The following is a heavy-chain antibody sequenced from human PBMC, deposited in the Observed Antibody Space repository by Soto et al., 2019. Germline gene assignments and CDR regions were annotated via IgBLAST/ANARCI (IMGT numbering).Heavy chain of an antibody. CDR1: GFTFSSYW. J-gene: IGHJ5*02. V-gene: IGHV3-7*01. Sequence: EVQLVESGGGLVQPGGSLRLSCAASGFTFSSYWMSWVRQAPGKGLEWVANIKQDGSEKYYVDSVKGRFTISRDNAKNSLYLQMNSLRAEDTAVYYCARDRRGYNGKGPARWFDPWGQGTLVTVSS. CDR3: ARDRRGYNGKGPARWFDP. D-gene: IGHD1-1*01. CDR2: IKQDGSEK.